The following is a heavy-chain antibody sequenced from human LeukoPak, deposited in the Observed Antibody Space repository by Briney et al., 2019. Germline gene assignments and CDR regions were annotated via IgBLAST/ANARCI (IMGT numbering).Heavy chain of an antibody. Sequence: GGSLRLSCAASGFTFSSYGMHWVRQAPGKGLEWVAVIWYDGSNKYYADSVKGRFTISRDNSKNTLYLQMNSLRAEDTAVYYCAGQKTSFYSGSGSYYSRFDPWGQGTLVTVSS. CDR3: AGQKTSFYSGSGSYYSRFDP. J-gene: IGHJ5*02. CDR1: GFTFSSYG. CDR2: IWYDGSNK. D-gene: IGHD3-10*01. V-gene: IGHV3-33*01.